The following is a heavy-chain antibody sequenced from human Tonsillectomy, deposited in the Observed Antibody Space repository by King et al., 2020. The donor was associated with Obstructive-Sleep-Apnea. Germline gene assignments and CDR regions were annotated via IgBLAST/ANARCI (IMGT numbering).Heavy chain of an antibody. V-gene: IGHV4-34*01. CDR3: ARGAIYYDSSGYLPS. Sequence: VQLQQWGAGLLKPSETLSLTCAVYGGSFSGYYWSWIRQPPGKGLEWIGEINHSGSTNYNPSLKSRVTISVDTSKNQFSLKLSSVTAADTAVYYCARGAIYYDSSGYLPSWGQGTLVTVSS. J-gene: IGHJ5*02. CDR1: GGSFSGYY. CDR2: INHSGST. D-gene: IGHD3-22*01.